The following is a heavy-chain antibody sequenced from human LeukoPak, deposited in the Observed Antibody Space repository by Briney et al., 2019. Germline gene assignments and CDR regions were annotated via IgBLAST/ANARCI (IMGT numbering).Heavy chain of an antibody. CDR3: ATRVVIAITTRGAFHI. D-gene: IGHD2-21*01. CDR1: GFTFSSYA. Sequence: GGSLRLSCAASGFTFSSYAMRWVRQAPGKGLEWVSAISGSGGSTYYADSVKGRFTISRDNSKNTLYLQMNSLRAEDAAMYYCATRVVIAITTRGAFHIWGQGTMVTVSS. V-gene: IGHV3-23*01. J-gene: IGHJ3*02. CDR2: ISGSGGST.